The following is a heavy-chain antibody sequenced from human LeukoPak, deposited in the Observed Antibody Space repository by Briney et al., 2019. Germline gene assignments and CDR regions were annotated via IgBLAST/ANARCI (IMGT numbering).Heavy chain of an antibody. V-gene: IGHV3-23*01. Sequence: PGGSLRLSCATSGFTFSKYAMSWVRQAPGKGLEWVSGINAAGGTDYADSVKGRFSVSRDNSKITLYMQMNSLGVEGAALYYCAKYGRTSSHKWGQGTLVTVSS. D-gene: IGHD1-26*01. CDR2: INAAGGT. CDR1: GFTFSKYA. J-gene: IGHJ4*02. CDR3: AKYGRTSSHK.